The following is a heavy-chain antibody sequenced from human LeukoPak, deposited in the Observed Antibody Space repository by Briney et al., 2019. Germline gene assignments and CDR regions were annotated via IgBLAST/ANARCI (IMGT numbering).Heavy chain of an antibody. CDR3: ASMRWLQSSVDY. CDR2: INSDGSST. V-gene: IGHV3-74*01. J-gene: IGHJ4*02. D-gene: IGHD5-24*01. Sequence: GGSLRLSCTASGFIFSSYWMHWVRQAPGKGLVWVSRINSDGSSTNYADSVKGRFTISRDNAKNTLYLQMNSLRAEDMAVYYCASMRWLQSSVDYWGQGTLVTVSS. CDR1: GFIFSSYW.